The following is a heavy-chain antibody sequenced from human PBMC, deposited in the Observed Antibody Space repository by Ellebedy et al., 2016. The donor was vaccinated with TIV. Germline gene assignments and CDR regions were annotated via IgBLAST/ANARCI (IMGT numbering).Heavy chain of an antibody. J-gene: IGHJ4*02. CDR1: GFTFSIYA. D-gene: IGHD1-26*01. V-gene: IGHV3-23*01. CDR3: AKDLGIERQWGFDY. CDR2: ITRNGGGT. Sequence: GESLKISCAASGFTFSIYAMGWVRQPPGKGLEWVSTITRNGGGTYYAGSVEGRFTISRDNSNNTLWLQMSGLRAEDTARYFCAKDLGIERQWGFDYWGQGTLVPVSS.